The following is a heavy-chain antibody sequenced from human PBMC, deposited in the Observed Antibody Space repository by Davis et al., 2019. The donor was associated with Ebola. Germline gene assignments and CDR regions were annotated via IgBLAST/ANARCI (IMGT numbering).Heavy chain of an antibody. Sequence: PGGSLRLSCKGSGYNFANFWIGWVRQMPGKGLEWMGIIYPGDSDTRYSPSFEGQVTISADKSINTAYLQWSSLKASDTAIYYCARHGNFWPYYNYMDVWGKGTTVTVSS. CDR2: IYPGDSDT. D-gene: IGHD3-3*01. J-gene: IGHJ6*03. CDR1: GYNFANFW. CDR3: ARHGNFWPYYNYMDV. V-gene: IGHV5-51*01.